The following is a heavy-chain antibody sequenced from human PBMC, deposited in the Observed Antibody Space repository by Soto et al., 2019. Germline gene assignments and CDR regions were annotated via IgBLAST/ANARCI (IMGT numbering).Heavy chain of an antibody. CDR3: ARDFGRVAAPRYYFDY. J-gene: IGHJ4*02. Sequence: ASVKVSCKASGYTFTGYYMRWVRQAPGQGLEWMGWINPNSGGTNYAQKFQGRVTMTRDTSTSTAYMELSRLRSDDTAVYYCARDFGRVAAPRYYFDYWGQGTLVTVSS. CDR2: INPNSGGT. V-gene: IGHV1-2*02. D-gene: IGHD2-15*01. CDR1: GYTFTGYY.